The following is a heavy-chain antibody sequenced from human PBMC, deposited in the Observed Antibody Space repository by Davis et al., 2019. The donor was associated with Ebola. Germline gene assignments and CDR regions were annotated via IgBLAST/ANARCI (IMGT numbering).Heavy chain of an antibody. J-gene: IGHJ4*02. D-gene: IGHD1-1*01. CDR3: TRHINWAFDY. V-gene: IGHV3-7*01. Sequence: GGSLRLSCAASGFTFSNYWMTWVRQAPGKGLEWAANIKQDGSAKPYVGSVKGRFTISRDNTKNSLYLQMDSLRAEDTAVYYCTRHINWAFDYWGQGTLVTVSS. CDR1: GFTFSNYW. CDR2: IKQDGSAK.